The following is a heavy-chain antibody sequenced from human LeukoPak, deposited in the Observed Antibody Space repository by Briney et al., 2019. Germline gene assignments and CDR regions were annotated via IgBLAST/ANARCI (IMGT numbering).Heavy chain of an antibody. D-gene: IGHD5-24*01. CDR3: AKEWRGDGYKYFDY. CDR1: GFTFSSYG. J-gene: IGHJ4*02. Sequence: PGGSLRLSCAASGFTFSSYGMHWVRQAPGKGLEWVAVISYDGGNKYYADSVKGRFTISRDNSKNTLYLQMNSLRAEDTAVYYCAKEWRGDGYKYFDYWGQGTLVTVSS. V-gene: IGHV3-30*18. CDR2: ISYDGGNK.